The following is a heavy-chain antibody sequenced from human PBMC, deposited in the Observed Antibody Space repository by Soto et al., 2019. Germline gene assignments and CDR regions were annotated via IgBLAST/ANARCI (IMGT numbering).Heavy chain of an antibody. CDR3: ARPSNYYDSSGYYSPTLFDY. J-gene: IGHJ4*02. Sequence: GESLKISCKGPGYSFTSYWIGGVRQMPGKGLGWMGIIYPGDSDTRYSPSFQGQVTISADKSISTAYLQWSSLKASDTAMYYRARPSNYYDSSGYYSPTLFDYWGQGTLVTVSS. V-gene: IGHV5-51*01. CDR2: IYPGDSDT. CDR1: GYSFTSYW. D-gene: IGHD3-22*01.